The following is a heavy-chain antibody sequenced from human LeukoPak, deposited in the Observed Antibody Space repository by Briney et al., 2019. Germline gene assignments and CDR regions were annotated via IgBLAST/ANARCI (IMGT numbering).Heavy chain of an antibody. CDR1: GFTFSNAW. CDR2: IKSKTDGGTT. V-gene: IGHV3-15*01. D-gene: IGHD4-17*01. CDR3: STGPTVTTSLGY. J-gene: IGHJ4*02. Sequence: GGSLRLSCAASGFTFSNAWMSWVRQAPGKGLEWVGRIKSKTDGGTTDYAAPVKGRFTISRDDSKNTLYLQMNSLKTEDTAVYYCSTGPTVTTSLGYWGQGTLVTVSS.